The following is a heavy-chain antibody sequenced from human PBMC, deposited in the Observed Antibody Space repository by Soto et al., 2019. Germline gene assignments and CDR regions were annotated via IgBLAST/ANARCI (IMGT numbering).Heavy chain of an antibody. J-gene: IGHJ3*02. Sequence: SETLSLTCSVSGGSISSGGQYWSWIRQDPVRGLEWIGHIYEGGDTYYTPSLESRVAISTDKSKNQFSLRLSSVTAADTAVYYCVRRSPEDAFDIWGQGTMVTVSS. CDR1: GGSISSGGQY. CDR2: IYEGGDT. CDR3: VRRSPEDAFDI. V-gene: IGHV4-31*09.